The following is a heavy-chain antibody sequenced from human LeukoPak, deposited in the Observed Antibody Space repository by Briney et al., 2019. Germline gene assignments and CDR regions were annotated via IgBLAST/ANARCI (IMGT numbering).Heavy chain of an antibody. CDR3: AAPPRAGTTLFLY. CDR1: GFTFSNYD. Sequence: PGGSLRLSCAASGFTFSNYDMTWVRQAPGKGLEWVAGISAGGGSAYYADSVKGRFTISRDNSKNILYLQINSLRAEDTAVYYCAAPPRAGTTLFLYWGQGTLVTVSS. J-gene: IGHJ4*02. CDR2: ISAGGGSA. D-gene: IGHD1-1*01. V-gene: IGHV3-23*01.